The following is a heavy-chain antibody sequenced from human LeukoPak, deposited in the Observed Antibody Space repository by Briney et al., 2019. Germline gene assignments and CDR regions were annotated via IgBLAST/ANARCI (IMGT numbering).Heavy chain of an antibody. Sequence: SETLSLTCAVSGYSISSGYYWGWIRQPPGKGLEWIGSIYHSGSTYYNPSLKSRVTISVDTSKNQFSLKLNSVTAADTSLYYCARHVVPAAQSSYMDVWGKGTTVTASS. V-gene: IGHV4-38-2*01. CDR2: IYHSGST. D-gene: IGHD2-2*01. CDR3: ARHVVPAAQSSYMDV. J-gene: IGHJ6*03. CDR1: GYSISSGYY.